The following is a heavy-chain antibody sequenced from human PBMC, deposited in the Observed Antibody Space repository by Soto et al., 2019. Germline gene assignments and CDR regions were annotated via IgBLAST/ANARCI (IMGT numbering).Heavy chain of an antibody. CDR3: AREWVFYYYDSSGYHNWFDP. V-gene: IGHV1-2*02. Sequence: GASVKVSCKASGYTFTGYYMHWVRQAPGQGLEWMGWSNPNSGGTNYAQKFQGRVTMTRDTSISTAYMELSRLRSDDTAVYYCAREWVFYYYDSSGYHNWFDPWGQGTLVTVSS. CDR2: SNPNSGGT. J-gene: IGHJ5*02. CDR1: GYTFTGYY. D-gene: IGHD3-22*01.